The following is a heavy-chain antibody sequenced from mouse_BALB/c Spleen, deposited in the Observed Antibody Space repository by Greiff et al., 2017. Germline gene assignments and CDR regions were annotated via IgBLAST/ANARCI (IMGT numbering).Heavy chain of an antibody. V-gene: IGHV5-6*01. CDR1: GFTFSSYG. Sequence: EVHLVESGGDLVKPGGSLKLSCAASGFTFSSYGMSWVRQTPDKRLEWVATISSGGSYTYYPDSVKGRFTISRDNAKNTLYLQMSSLKSEDTAMYYCARQGDPDYAMDYWGQGTSVTVSS. J-gene: IGHJ4*01. CDR3: ARQGDPDYAMDY. CDR2: ISSGGSYT.